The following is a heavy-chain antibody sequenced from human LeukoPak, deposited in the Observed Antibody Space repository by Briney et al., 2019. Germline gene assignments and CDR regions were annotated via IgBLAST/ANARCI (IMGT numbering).Heavy chain of an antibody. CDR3: ARESWIGSGWYWFDP. V-gene: IGHV1-8*01. CDR1: GYTFTSYD. Sequence: ASVKVSCKASGYTFTSYDINWVRQATGQGLEWMGWMNPNSDNTGYAQKFQGRVTMTRNTSISTAYMELSSLRSEDTAVYYCARESWIGSGWYWFDPWGQGTLVTVSS. J-gene: IGHJ5*02. CDR2: MNPNSDNT. D-gene: IGHD6-19*01.